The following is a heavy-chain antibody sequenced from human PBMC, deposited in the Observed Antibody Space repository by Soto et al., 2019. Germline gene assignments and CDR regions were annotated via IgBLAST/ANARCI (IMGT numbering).Heavy chain of an antibody. J-gene: IGHJ4*02. D-gene: IGHD2-15*01. Sequence: PGGSLRLSCAASGFTFSSYAMSWVRQAPGKGLEWVSAISGSGGSTYYADSVKGRFTISRDNSKNSLYLQMNSLRAEDTAVYYCARDDSDFKTLDYWGQGTLVTVSS. CDR1: GFTFSSYA. CDR3: ARDDSDFKTLDY. CDR2: ISGSGGST. V-gene: IGHV3-23*01.